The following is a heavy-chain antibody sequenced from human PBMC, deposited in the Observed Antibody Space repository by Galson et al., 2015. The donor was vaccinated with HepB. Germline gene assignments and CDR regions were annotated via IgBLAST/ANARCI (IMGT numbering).Heavy chain of an antibody. J-gene: IGHJ4*02. V-gene: IGHV3-23*01. CDR2: ITFSGEST. Sequence: SLRLSCAASGFMFTNFAMAWVRQAPGKGLEWVSSITFSGESTYYADSVKGRLTISRDKSTNTLFLQVNSLRAEDTAVYFCAKAWDMSVTVPRRPYYFDNWGQGTLVTVSS. D-gene: IGHD1-26*01. CDR3: AKAWDMSVTVPRRPYYFDN. CDR1: GFMFTNFA.